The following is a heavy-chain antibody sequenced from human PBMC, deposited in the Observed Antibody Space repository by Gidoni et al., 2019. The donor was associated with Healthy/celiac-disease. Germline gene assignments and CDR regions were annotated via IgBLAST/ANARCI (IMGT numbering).Heavy chain of an antibody. Sequence: EVQLVESGGGLVQPGGSLRLSCAASGFTFSSYSMNWVRQAPGKGLEWVSYISSSSSTIYYADSVKGRFTISRDNAKNSLYLQMNSLRAEDTAVYYCARDGIAAAGTDGMDVWGQGTTVTVSS. CDR2: ISSSSSTI. CDR1: GFTFSSYS. V-gene: IGHV3-48*01. CDR3: ARDGIAAAGTDGMDV. D-gene: IGHD6-13*01. J-gene: IGHJ6*02.